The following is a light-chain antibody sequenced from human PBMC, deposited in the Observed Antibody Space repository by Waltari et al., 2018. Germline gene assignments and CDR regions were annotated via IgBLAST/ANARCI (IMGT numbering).Light chain of an antibody. Sequence: DIVMTQSPDSLAVSLGERATINCKLIQTISYSSNKKNYLAWYQKKPGQPPRLLISWASSRESGVPDRFSGSGSGTDFTLTISSLQPEDFATYYCQHLTAFGPGTKVDI. J-gene: IGKJ3*01. CDR3: QHLTA. CDR2: WAS. CDR1: QTISYSSNKKNY. V-gene: IGKV4-1*01.